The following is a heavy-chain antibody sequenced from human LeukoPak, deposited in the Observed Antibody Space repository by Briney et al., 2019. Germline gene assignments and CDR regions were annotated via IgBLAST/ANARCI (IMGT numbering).Heavy chain of an antibody. CDR1: GYTFTGYY. D-gene: IGHD6-13*01. Sequence: GASVKVSCKASGYTFTGYYMHWVRQAPGQGLEWMGWINPNSGGTNYAQKFQGGVTMTRDTSISTAYMELSRLRSDDTAVYYCARGRIVAAGMVGYWGQGTLVTVSS. CDR3: ARGRIVAAGMVGY. CDR2: INPNSGGT. V-gene: IGHV1-2*02. J-gene: IGHJ4*02.